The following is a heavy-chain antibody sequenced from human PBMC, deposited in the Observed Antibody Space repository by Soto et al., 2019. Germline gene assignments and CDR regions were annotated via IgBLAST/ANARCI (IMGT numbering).Heavy chain of an antibody. CDR1: GGSICSGGFY. CDR2: IYCSGRT. Sequence: TLCRRCNVFGGSICSGGFYWRLIRQHPGNGQEWIGYIYCSGRTFYNPSLKRRVTISVDTSKNQFSLKLSSVTAADTAVYYCARDLAYYYDSSGAFEIWGQGTRVTV. CDR3: ARDLAYYYDSSGAFEI. J-gene: IGHJ3*02. D-gene: IGHD3-22*01. V-gene: IGHV4-31*03.